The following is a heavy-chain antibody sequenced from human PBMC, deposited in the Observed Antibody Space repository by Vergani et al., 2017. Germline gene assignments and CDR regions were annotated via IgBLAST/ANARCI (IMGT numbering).Heavy chain of an antibody. D-gene: IGHD2-21*02. CDR1: GYTFTSYY. V-gene: IGHV1-46*01. CDR2: INPSGGST. J-gene: IGHJ4*02. Sequence: QVQLVQSGAEVKKPGASVKVSCKASGYTFTSYYMHWVRQAPGQGLEWMGIINPSGGSTSYAQKFQGRVTMTRDTSTSTVYMELSSVTAADTAVYYCAGTYCGGDCYSYDYWGQGTLVTVSS. CDR3: AGTYCGGDCYSYDY.